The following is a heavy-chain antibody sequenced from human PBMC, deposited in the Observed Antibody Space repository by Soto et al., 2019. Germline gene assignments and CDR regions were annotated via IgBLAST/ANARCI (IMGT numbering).Heavy chain of an antibody. CDR3: ARRESQGPIDY. Sequence: SETLSLTCTVSGGSIRSYYWNWIRQPPGKGLEWIGYIYYSGTTYYNPSLKSRVTMSVDTSKNQFSLKLTSVTAVDTAVYYCARRESQGPIDYWGQGTLVTVSS. CDR1: GGSIRSYY. D-gene: IGHD1-26*01. V-gene: IGHV4-59*04. J-gene: IGHJ4*02. CDR2: IYYSGTT.